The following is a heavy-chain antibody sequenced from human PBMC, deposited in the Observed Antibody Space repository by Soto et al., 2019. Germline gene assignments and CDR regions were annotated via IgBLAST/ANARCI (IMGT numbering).Heavy chain of an antibody. J-gene: IGHJ4*02. V-gene: IGHV3-23*01. D-gene: IGHD3-16*01. CDR1: GFTFSSYA. CDR2: ISGSGGST. CDR3: AISSAYYEFVWGSPGGY. Sequence: EVQLLESGGGLVQPGGSLRLSCAASGFTFSSYAMSWVRQAPGKGLEWVSAISGSGGSTYYADSVKGRFTISRDNAKNKLYLQLNSLSAGGTAGYYCAISSAYYEFVWGSPGGYWGQGTLVTVSS.